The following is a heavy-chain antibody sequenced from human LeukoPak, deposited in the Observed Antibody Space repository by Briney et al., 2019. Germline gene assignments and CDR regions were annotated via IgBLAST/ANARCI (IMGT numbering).Heavy chain of an antibody. V-gene: IGHV1-18*01. CDR1: GYTFTSYG. D-gene: IGHD2-8*01. J-gene: IGHJ4*02. Sequence: ASVKVSCKASGYTFTSYGISWVRQAPGQGLEWMGWISAYNGNTNYAQKLQGRVTVTTDTSTSTAYMELRSLRSDDTAVYYCAREPEYCTNGVCSSLDYWGQGTLVTVSS. CDR3: AREPEYCTNGVCSSLDY. CDR2: ISAYNGNT.